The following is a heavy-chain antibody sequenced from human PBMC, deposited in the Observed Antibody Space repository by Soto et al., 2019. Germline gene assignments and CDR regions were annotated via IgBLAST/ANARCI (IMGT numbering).Heavy chain of an antibody. CDR1: GFALSTSGMR. CDR2: IDWDDDK. CDR3: ARDYGDAPNWFDP. Sequence: GPTLGNATQTLTLTCTFSGFALSTSGMRVSWIRQPPGKALEWLARIDWDDDKFYSTSLKTRLTISKDTSKNQVVLTMTNMDPVDTATYYCARDYGDAPNWFDPWGQGTLVTVSS. V-gene: IGHV2-70*04. D-gene: IGHD4-17*01. J-gene: IGHJ5*02.